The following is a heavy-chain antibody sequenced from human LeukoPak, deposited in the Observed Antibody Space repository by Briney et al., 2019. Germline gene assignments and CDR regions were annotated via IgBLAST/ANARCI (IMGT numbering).Heavy chain of an antibody. J-gene: IGHJ4*02. V-gene: IGHV4-34*01. D-gene: IGHD1-26*01. CDR2: INHSGST. Sequence: TSETLSLTCAVYGGSFSDSYWSWIRQPPGKGLEWIGEINHSGSTNYNPSLKSRVTISVDTSKNQFPLKLSSVTAADTAVYYCASSGRWELLRDYWGQGTLVTVSS. CDR1: GGSFSDSY. CDR3: ASSGRWELLRDY.